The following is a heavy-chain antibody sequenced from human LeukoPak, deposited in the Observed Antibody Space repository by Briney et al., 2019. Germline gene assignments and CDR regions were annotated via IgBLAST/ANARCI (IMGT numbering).Heavy chain of an antibody. CDR2: IGVAGDT. CDR1: GFTLSSYD. J-gene: IGHJ6*02. Sequence: GGSLRLSCAASGFTLSSYDMHWVCQVTGKGLEWVSAIGVAGDTYYPGSVKGRFIITRENAKNSLYLQMNSLRVEDTAVYYCARDRHGMAVWGQGTTVVVSS. CDR3: ARDRHGMAV. V-gene: IGHV3-13*01.